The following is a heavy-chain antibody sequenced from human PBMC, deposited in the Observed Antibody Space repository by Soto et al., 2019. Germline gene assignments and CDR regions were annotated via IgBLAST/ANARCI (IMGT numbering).Heavy chain of an antibody. D-gene: IGHD3-10*01. Sequence: SGPTLVNPRQTLTLTCTFSGFSLTTPGMCVSWIRQPPGKALEWLAVIDWDDDKYYSTSLKTRLSISMDTSKNQVILEMTNVAPVDTATYYCAHIRGAGAYYYYPMDVWGQGITVTVSS. J-gene: IGHJ6*02. CDR1: GFSLTTPGMC. CDR3: AHIRGAGAYYYYPMDV. CDR2: IDWDDDK. V-gene: IGHV2-70*12.